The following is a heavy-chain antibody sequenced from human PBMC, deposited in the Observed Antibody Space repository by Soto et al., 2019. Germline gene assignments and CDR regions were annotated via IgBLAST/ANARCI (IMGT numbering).Heavy chain of an antibody. CDR2: INSDGSST. J-gene: IGHJ4*02. CDR1: GFTFSSYW. V-gene: IGHV3-74*01. Sequence: EVQLVESGGGLVQPGGSLRLSCAASGFTFSSYWMHWVRQAPGKGLVWVSRINSDGSSTSYADSVKGRFTISRDNAKNTLYLQMNSLRAEDTAVYYCARVVSSPGFWSGGALDYWGQGTLVTVSS. CDR3: ARVVSSPGFWSGGALDY. D-gene: IGHD3-3*01.